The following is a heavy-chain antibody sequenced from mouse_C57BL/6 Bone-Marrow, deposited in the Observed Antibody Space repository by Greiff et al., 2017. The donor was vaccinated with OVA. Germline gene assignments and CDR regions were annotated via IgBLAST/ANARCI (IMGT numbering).Heavy chain of an antibody. CDR1: GYTFTSYW. CDR2: IYPGSGST. V-gene: IGHV1-55*01. Sequence: QVQLQQPGAELVKPGASVKMSCKASGYTFTSYWITWVKQTPGQGLEWIGDIYPGSGSTNYNEKFKSKATLTVDTSSSTAYLPLSSLTSEDSAVYYCAREVDYYGSSHWYVEVWGTGTTVTVSS. J-gene: IGHJ1*03. CDR3: AREVDYYGSSHWYVEV. D-gene: IGHD1-1*01.